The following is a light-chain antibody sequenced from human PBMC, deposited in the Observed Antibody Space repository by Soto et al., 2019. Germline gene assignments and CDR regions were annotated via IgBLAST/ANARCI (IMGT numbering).Light chain of an antibody. J-gene: IGKJ1*01. Sequence: EIVLTQSPGTLSLSPGERATLSCRASQSVSSSSLAWYQQKPGQAPRLLIYGASIRATGIPDRFSGSGSGTDFTLAISRLEPEDFVVYHCQQYGSSPQTFGPGTTVEIK. CDR2: GAS. CDR1: QSVSSSS. V-gene: IGKV3-20*01. CDR3: QQYGSSPQT.